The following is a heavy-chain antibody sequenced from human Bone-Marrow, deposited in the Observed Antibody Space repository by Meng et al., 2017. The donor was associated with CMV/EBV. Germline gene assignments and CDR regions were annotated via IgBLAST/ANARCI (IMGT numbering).Heavy chain of an antibody. V-gene: IGHV3-7*01. CDR2: IKQDGSEK. Sequence: GESLKISCAASGFTFDDYGMSWVRQAPGKGLEWVANIKQDGSEKYYVDSVKGRFTISRDNAKNSLYLQMNSLRAEDTAVYYCARCALDYYDSSGYYYVGWDYFDYWGQGTLVTVSS. CDR3: ARCALDYYDSSGYYYVGWDYFDY. CDR1: GFTFDDYG. J-gene: IGHJ4*02. D-gene: IGHD3-22*01.